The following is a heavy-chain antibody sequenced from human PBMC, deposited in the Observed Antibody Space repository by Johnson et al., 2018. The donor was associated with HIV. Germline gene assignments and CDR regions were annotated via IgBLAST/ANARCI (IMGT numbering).Heavy chain of an antibody. CDR3: VRRFYDSSAFDI. Sequence: VQLVESGGGLVQPGGSLRLSCAASGFTFSSYAMSWVRQAPGKGLEWVGFISYDGSNKYFTDSVRGRFTISRDNSRNTLFLQMNSLRAEDTGVYYCVRRFYDSSAFDIWGQGTLVTVSS. V-gene: IGHV3-30-3*01. J-gene: IGHJ3*02. CDR2: ISYDGSNK. D-gene: IGHD3-22*01. CDR1: GFTFSSYA.